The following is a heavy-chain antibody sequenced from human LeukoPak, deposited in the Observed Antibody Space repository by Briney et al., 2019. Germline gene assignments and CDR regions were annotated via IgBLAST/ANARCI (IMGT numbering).Heavy chain of an antibody. J-gene: IGHJ6*02. CDR3: AKDSLICEVVTQWGGMDG. CDR1: GFTFGDYA. CDR2: INCNSNSI. Sequence: GRSLRLSCAASGFTFGDYAMHWVRQAPGKGLEWVSGINCNSNSIGYADSVKGRFTISRDHAKNSLYLQMDSLRAEDTALHYCAKDSLICEVVTQWGGMDGWGQGTTVTVSS. D-gene: IGHD3-3*01. V-gene: IGHV3-9*01.